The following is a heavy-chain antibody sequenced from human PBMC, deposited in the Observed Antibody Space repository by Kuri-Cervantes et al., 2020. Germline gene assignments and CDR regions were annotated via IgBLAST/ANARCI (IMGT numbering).Heavy chain of an antibody. CDR2: IYYSGST. J-gene: IGHJ4*02. D-gene: IGHD6-19*01. V-gene: IGHV4-59*05. CDR3: ASLGIAVAGTSV. CDR1: GGSISSYY. Sequence: SETLSLTCTVSGGSISSYYWSWIRQPPGKGLEWIGSIYYSGSTYYNPSLKSRVTISVDTSKNQFSLKLSSVTAADTAVYYCASLGIAVAGTSVWGQGTLVTVSS.